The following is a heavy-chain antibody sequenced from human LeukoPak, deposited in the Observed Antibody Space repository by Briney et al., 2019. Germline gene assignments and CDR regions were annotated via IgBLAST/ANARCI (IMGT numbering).Heavy chain of an antibody. CDR1: GFTFSSYA. Sequence: GGSLRLSCAAAGFTFSSYAMSWVRQAPGKGLDWVSTVSGSGVSTYYAASVKGWFTISRDNSKNTLYLQMNSLRAEDTAVYYCANNEGQLAFHGMDVWGQGTTVTVSS. J-gene: IGHJ6*02. V-gene: IGHV3-23*01. D-gene: IGHD6-13*01. CDR3: ANNEGQLAFHGMDV. CDR2: VSGSGVST.